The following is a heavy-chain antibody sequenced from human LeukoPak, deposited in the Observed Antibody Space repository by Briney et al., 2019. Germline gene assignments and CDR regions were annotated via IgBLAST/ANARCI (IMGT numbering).Heavy chain of an antibody. Sequence: SETLSLTCNVSGYSISSGYFRGWVRQAPGKGLEWIGSIYQRATVHYNPSLKSRVTISLDTSKNHFSLNLRSMQASDTAVYYCARAFCVGECFVLHIFFDSWGQGTLVTVSS. CDR3: ARAFCVGECFVLHIFFDS. V-gene: IGHV4-38-2*02. J-gene: IGHJ4*02. CDR1: GYSISSGYF. D-gene: IGHD2-21*01. CDR2: IYQRATV.